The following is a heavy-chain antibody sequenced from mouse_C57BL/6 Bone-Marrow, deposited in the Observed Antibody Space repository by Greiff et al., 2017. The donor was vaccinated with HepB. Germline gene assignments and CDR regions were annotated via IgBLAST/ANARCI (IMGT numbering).Heavy chain of an antibody. D-gene: IGHD4-1*01. V-gene: IGHV1-62-2*01. CDR2: FYPGSGSI. Sequence: VQLQESGAELVKPGASVKLSCKASGYTFTEYTIHWVKQRSGQGLEWIGWFYPGSGSIKYNEKFKDKATLTADKSSSTVYMELSSLTSEDSAVYCCARHEGETGGYYAMDYWGQGTSVTVSS. CDR1: GYTFTEYT. CDR3: ARHEGETGGYYAMDY. J-gene: IGHJ4*01.